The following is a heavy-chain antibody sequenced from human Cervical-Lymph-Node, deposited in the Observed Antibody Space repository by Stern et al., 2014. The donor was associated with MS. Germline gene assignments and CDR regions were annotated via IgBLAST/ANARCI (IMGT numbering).Heavy chain of an antibody. CDR1: GGSISGDDYY. V-gene: IGHV4-30-4*01. CDR2: IHSRGTT. CDR3: VKSWESGGYPFDS. J-gene: IGHJ4*02. Sequence: QLQLQESGPGLVKPAQTLSLTCTVSGGSISGDDYYWNWISQPPGQGLEWIGYIHSRGTTYYNPSLQGRVTMSLDASKNQFSLRLTSVTAADTAMYFCVKSWESGGYPFDSWGQGTLVTVSS. D-gene: IGHD2-15*01.